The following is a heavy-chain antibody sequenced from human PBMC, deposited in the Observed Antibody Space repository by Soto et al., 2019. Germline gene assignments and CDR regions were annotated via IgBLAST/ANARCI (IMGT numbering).Heavy chain of an antibody. CDR2: ISAYNGNT. J-gene: IGHJ3*02. CDR3: ARGLEYDFWSGGHAFDI. CDR1: GYTFTSYG. D-gene: IGHD3-3*01. Sequence: ASVKVSCKASGYTFTSYGISWVRQAPGQGFEWMGWISAYNGNTNYAQKLQGRVTMTTDTSTSTAYMELRSLRSDDTAVYYCARGLEYDFWSGGHAFDIWGQGTMVTVSS. V-gene: IGHV1-18*01.